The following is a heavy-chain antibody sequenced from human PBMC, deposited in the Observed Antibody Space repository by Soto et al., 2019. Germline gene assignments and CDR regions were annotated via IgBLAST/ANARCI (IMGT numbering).Heavy chain of an antibody. Sequence: SVKVSCKASGGTFSSYAISWVRQAPGQGLEWMGGIIPIFGTANYAQKFQGRVTITADESTSTAHMELSSLRSEDTAVYYCARGSGYSGYYWYFDLWGRGTLVTVSS. V-gene: IGHV1-69*13. CDR1: GGTFSSYA. J-gene: IGHJ2*01. CDR3: ARGSGYSGYYWYFDL. D-gene: IGHD5-12*01. CDR2: IIPIFGTA.